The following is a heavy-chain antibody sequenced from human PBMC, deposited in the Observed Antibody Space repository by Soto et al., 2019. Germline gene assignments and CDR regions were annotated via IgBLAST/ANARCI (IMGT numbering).Heavy chain of an antibody. J-gene: IGHJ3*02. CDR3: ARSPEVVFDI. Sequence: QTRSLTCAISGDSVSSNSAAWNCIRQSPSRGLEWLGRTYYRSKWYNDYAVSVKSRITINPDTSKNQFSLQLNSVTPEDTAVYYCARSPEVVFDIWGKGTMVTVS. CDR2: TYYRSKWYN. CDR1: GDSVSSNSAA. V-gene: IGHV6-1*01. D-gene: IGHD2-15*01.